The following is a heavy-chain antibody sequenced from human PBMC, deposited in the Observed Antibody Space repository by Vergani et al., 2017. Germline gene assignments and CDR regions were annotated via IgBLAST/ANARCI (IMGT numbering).Heavy chain of an antibody. CDR1: GGSFSGYY. D-gene: IGHD6-13*01. V-gene: IGHV4-34*01. J-gene: IGHJ5*02. CDR3: AAARGRREYNWFDP. Sequence: QVQLQQWGAGLLKPSETLSLTCAVYGGSFSGYYWSWIRQPPGKGLEWIGEINHSGSNNYNPSLKSRVTISVDTSKNQFSLKLSSVTAADTAVYYCAAARGRREYNWFDPWGQGTLVTVSS. CDR2: INHSGSN.